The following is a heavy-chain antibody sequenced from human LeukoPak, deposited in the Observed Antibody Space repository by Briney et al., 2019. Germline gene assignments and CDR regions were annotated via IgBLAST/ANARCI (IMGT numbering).Heavy chain of an antibody. CDR1: GGSFSGYY. V-gene: IGHV4-34*01. CDR3: ARAVLGYCSGGSCYSGGYFDY. D-gene: IGHD2-15*01. Sequence: SETLSLTCAVYGGSFSGYYWSWIRQPPGKGLEWIGEINHSGSTNYNPSLKSRVTISVDTSKNQFSLKLSSVTAADTAVYYCARAVLGYCSGGSCYSGGYFDYWGQGTLVTVSS. CDR2: INHSGST. J-gene: IGHJ4*02.